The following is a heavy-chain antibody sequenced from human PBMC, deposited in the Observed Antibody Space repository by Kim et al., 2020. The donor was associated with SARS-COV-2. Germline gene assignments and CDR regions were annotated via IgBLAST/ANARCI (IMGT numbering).Heavy chain of an antibody. Sequence: TTYTDSVKGGFTISGDNARNTVYLQMNSLRAEDTAVYYCTRDDSFGMDVWGEGTTVTVSS. CDR3: TRDDSFGMDV. V-gene: IGHV3-74*03. J-gene: IGHJ6*04. CDR2: T.